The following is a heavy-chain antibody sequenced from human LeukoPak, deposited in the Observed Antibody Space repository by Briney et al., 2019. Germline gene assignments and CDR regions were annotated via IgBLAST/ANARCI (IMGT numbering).Heavy chain of an antibody. CDR3: AKDGHSKPAVVIYFDY. CDR1: GFTFSSYW. D-gene: IGHD3-22*01. J-gene: IGHJ4*02. Sequence: GGSLRLSCAASGFTFSSYWMSWVRQAPGKGLEWVANIKQDGSEKYYADSVKGRFTISRDNSKNTLYLQMNSLRAEDTAVYYCAKDGHSKPAVVIYFDYWGQGTLVTVSS. CDR2: IKQDGSEK. V-gene: IGHV3-7*01.